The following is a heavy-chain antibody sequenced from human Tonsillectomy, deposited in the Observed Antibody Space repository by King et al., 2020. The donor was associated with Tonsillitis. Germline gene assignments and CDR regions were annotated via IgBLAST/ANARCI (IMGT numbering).Heavy chain of an antibody. D-gene: IGHD3-10*01. Sequence: VQLVESGGGLVQPGGSLRLSCAASGFTFSSYAMRWVRQAPGKGLEWVSGISGSGGSTHYADSVKGRFTISRDNSKSTLYLQMNSLRVEDTALYYCAKSQGQYYYGSGSYSGNGGQGTLVTVSS. V-gene: IGHV3-23*04. CDR2: ISGSGGST. CDR1: GFTFSSYA. CDR3: AKSQGQYYYGSGSYSGN. J-gene: IGHJ4*02.